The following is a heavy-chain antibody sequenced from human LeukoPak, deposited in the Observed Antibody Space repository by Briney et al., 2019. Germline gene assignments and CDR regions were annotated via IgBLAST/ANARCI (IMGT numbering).Heavy chain of an antibody. CDR2: ISYDGSNK. CDR1: GFTFSSYA. Sequence: PGGSLRLSCAASGFTFSSYAMHWVRQAPGKGLEWVAVISYDGSNKYYADSVKGRFTISRDKSKNTLYLQMNSLRAEDTAVYYCARERDSYSSSWYYYYGMDVWGQGTTVTVSS. CDR3: ARERDSYSSSWYYYYGMDV. J-gene: IGHJ6*02. D-gene: IGHD6-13*01. V-gene: IGHV3-30-3*01.